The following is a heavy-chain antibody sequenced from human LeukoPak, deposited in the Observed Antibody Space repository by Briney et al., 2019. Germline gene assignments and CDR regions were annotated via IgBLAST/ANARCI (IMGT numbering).Heavy chain of an antibody. J-gene: IGHJ4*02. CDR1: GYTFTSYY. CDR2: INPSGGST. D-gene: IGHD2-15*01. V-gene: IGHV1-46*01. Sequence: ASVKVSCKASGYTFTSYYMHWVRQAPGQGLEWMGIINPSGGSTSYAQKFQGRVTMTRDTSTSTVYMELSSLRSEDTAGYYCATGEGVVVAAISIDYWGQGTLVTVSS. CDR3: ATGEGVVVAAISIDY.